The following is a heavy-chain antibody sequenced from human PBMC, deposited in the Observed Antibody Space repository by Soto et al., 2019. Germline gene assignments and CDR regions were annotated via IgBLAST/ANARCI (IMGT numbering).Heavy chain of an antibody. CDR3: ARDRGYDFWSGYGVGYYYGMDV. Sequence: QVQLVESGGGVVQPGRSLRLSCAASGFTFSSYAMHWVRQAPGKGLEWVAVISYDGSNKYYADSVKGRFTISRDNSKNTLYLQMNSLRAEDTAVYYCARDRGYDFWSGYGVGYYYGMDVW. J-gene: IGHJ6*01. V-gene: IGHV3-30-3*01. CDR1: GFTFSSYA. CDR2: ISYDGSNK. D-gene: IGHD3-3*01.